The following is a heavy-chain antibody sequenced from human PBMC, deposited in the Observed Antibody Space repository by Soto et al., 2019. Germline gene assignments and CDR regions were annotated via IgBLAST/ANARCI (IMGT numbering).Heavy chain of an antibody. CDR2: IYYSGST. J-gene: IGHJ4*02. V-gene: IGHV4-31*03. Sequence: PSETLSLTCTVSGGSISSGGYYWSWIRQHPGKGLEWIGYIYYSGSTYYNPSLKSRVTISVDTSKNQFSLKLSSVTAADTAVYYCARISLEYSYFDYWGQGTLVTVSS. CDR3: ARISLEYSYFDY. CDR1: GGSISSGGYY. D-gene: IGHD4-4*01.